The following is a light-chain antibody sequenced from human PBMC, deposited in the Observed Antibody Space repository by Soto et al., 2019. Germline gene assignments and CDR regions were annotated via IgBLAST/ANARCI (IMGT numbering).Light chain of an antibody. CDR3: QHRSRWPPLVT. J-gene: IGKJ3*01. V-gene: IGKV3-11*01. Sequence: EIVLTQSPATLSLSPGERATLSCRASQSVSSYLAWYQQKPGQPPRLLIYDASNRATGIPARFSGSGSGTDFTLTISSLEPEDFAVYYCQHRSRWPPLVTFGPGTKVDIK. CDR2: DAS. CDR1: QSVSSY.